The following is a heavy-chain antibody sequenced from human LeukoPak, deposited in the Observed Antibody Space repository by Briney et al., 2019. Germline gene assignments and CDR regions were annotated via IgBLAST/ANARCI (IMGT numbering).Heavy chain of an antibody. CDR1: GYTFTSYH. V-gene: IGHV1-8*01. Sequence: ASVQVSCKASGYTFTSYHINWVRQATGQGRQWMGWMKSNSGKTGHAQKFEGRVTMTRSNCIGTAYMELSSLRSEDTAVYYCARGGYSSTYHWFDPWGQGRLV. CDR2: MKSNSGKT. D-gene: IGHD6-13*01. J-gene: IGHJ5*02. CDR3: ARGGYSSTYHWFDP.